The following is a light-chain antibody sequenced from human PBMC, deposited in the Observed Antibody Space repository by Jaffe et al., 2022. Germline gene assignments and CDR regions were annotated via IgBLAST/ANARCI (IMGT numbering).Light chain of an antibody. CDR1: QSINSY. CDR3: QQSYNNNGLFT. V-gene: IGKV1-39*01. CDR2: AAA. J-gene: IGKJ3*01. Sequence: DIQMTQSPSSLSASVGDRVTITCRASQSINSYLNWYQQRPGKAPKLLIYAAASLQSGVPSRFSGSGSGTDFTLTITSLQPEDFATYYCQQSYNNNGLFTFGPGTKVDIK.